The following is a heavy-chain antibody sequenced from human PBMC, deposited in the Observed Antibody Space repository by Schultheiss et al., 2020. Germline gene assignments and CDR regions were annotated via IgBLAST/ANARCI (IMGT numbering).Heavy chain of an antibody. D-gene: IGHD6-6*01. CDR3: ARDPTYGSSSLGDY. Sequence: GESLKISCAASGFTFSDYYMSWIRQAPGKGLEWVSYISSSGSTIYYADSVKGRFTISRDNAKNSLYLQMNSLRAEDTAVYYCARDPTYGSSSLGDYWGQGTLVTVSS. V-gene: IGHV3-11*04. J-gene: IGHJ4*02. CDR2: ISSSGSTI. CDR1: GFTFSDYY.